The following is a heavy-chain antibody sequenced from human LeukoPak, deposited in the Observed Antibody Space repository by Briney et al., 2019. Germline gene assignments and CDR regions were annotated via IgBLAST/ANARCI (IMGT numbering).Heavy chain of an antibody. CDR2: IGSSGSTI. V-gene: IGHV3-11*01. D-gene: IGHD2-8*01. CDR3: ARDGYCTNGVCSYYFDY. J-gene: IGHJ4*02. CDR1: GFTFSDYY. Sequence: GGSLRLSCAASGFTFSDYYMSWIRQAPGQGLEWVSYIGSSGSTIYYADSVKGRFTISRDNAKNSLYLQMNSLRAEDTAVYYCARDGYCTNGVCSYYFDYWGQGTLVTVSS.